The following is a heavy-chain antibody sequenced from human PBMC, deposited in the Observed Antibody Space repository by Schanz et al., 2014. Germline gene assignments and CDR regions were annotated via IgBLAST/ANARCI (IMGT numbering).Heavy chain of an antibody. J-gene: IGHJ4*01. D-gene: IGHD2-2*01. V-gene: IGHV4-34*01. Sequence: QVQLQQWGAGLLKPSETLSLTCAVYGGSFSGYYWTWIRQPPGKGLEWIGEIHHSGSTNYNPSLKSRVPIPMDTSKNQFSLKLSSVTAADTAVYYCARGEWSTSQFDYWGHGTLVTVSS. CDR1: GGSFSGYY. CDR2: IHHSGST. CDR3: ARGEWSTSQFDY.